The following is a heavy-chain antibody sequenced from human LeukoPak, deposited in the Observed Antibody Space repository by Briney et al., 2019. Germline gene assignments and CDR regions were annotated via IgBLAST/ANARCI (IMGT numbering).Heavy chain of an antibody. J-gene: IGHJ4*02. CDR2: ISSSGSTM. CDR3: ASSSWYALDY. Sequence: GGSLRLSCAASGFTLSSYEMNWVRQAPGKGLEWISYISSSGSTMYYADSVKGRFTISRDNAKNSLYLQMNSLRAEDTAIYYCASSSWYALDYWGQGPLVTVSS. V-gene: IGHV3-48*03. CDR1: GFTLSSYE. D-gene: IGHD6-13*01.